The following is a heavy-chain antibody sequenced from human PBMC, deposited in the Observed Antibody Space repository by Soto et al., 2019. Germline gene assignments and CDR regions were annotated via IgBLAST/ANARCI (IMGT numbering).Heavy chain of an antibody. Sequence: ASVKVSCKSSGYPFTHYGITWVRQAPGQGLEWMGWISPFNGNTNYGQTLQGRVTLTTDTSTSTVYMELRSLRSDDTAVYYCARDQSFDRSYYYGMDVWGQGTTVTVSS. V-gene: IGHV1-18*01. CDR3: ARDQSFDRSYYYGMDV. D-gene: IGHD3-22*01. J-gene: IGHJ6*02. CDR1: GYPFTHYG. CDR2: ISPFNGNT.